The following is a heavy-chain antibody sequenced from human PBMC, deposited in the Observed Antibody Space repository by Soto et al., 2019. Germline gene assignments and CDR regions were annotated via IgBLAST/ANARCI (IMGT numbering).Heavy chain of an antibody. CDR1: GGSISSSSYY. D-gene: IGHD3-10*01. J-gene: IGHJ4*02. Sequence: QLQLQESGPGLVKPSETLSLTCTVSGGSISSSSYYWGWIRQPPGKGLEWIGSIYYSGSTYYNPSLKSRVTISVDTSKNQFSLKLSSVTAADTAVYYCARHLPGDMNILLWFGELLSSIDYWGQGTLVTVSS. V-gene: IGHV4-39*01. CDR3: ARHLPGDMNILLWFGELLSSIDY. CDR2: IYYSGST.